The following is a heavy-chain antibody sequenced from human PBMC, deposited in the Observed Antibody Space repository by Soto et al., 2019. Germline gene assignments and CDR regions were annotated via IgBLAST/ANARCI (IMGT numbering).Heavy chain of an antibody. Sequence: QVQLQESGPGLVKPSGTLSLTCAVSGGSISSINWWSWVRQPPGKGLKWIGEIYHSGSTTYNPSLKSRVTISVDKSKNQFSLKLKSVTAADTVIYYCARGGGPDIAYGMDVWGQGTTVIVSS. CDR2: IYHSGST. J-gene: IGHJ6*02. CDR1: GGSISSINW. CDR3: ARGGGPDIAYGMDV. D-gene: IGHD5-12*01. V-gene: IGHV4-4*02.